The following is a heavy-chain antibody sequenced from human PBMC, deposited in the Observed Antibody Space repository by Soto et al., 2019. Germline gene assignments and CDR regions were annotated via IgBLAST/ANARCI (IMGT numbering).Heavy chain of an antibody. J-gene: IGHJ6*03. Sequence: QVQLVESGGGVVQPGRSLRLSCAASGFTFSSYGMHWVGQAPGKGLEWVAVRWYDGSNKYYADSVKGRFTISRDNSKNTLYLQMNSLRAEDTAVYYCARGYYDFWSGYWGWYYMYVWGKGTTVTVSS. CDR3: ARGYYDFWSGYWGWYYMYV. CDR1: GFTFSSYG. D-gene: IGHD3-3*01. CDR2: RWYDGSNK. V-gene: IGHV3-33*01.